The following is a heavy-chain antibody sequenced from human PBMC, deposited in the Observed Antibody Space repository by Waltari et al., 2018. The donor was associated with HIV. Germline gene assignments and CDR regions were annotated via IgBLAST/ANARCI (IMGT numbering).Heavy chain of an antibody. D-gene: IGHD3-3*01. CDR3: VKDGASTIFGVLNGMDV. CDR1: GITFDDYA. V-gene: IGHV3-9*01. Sequence: EVQLVESGGGSVQPGRSLRLSCTASGITFDDYAMHWVRQPPGKGLEWVEGISWNSGDIAYADSVKGRFTMSRDNTKNSLFLQMNSVRVEDTALYYCVKDGASTIFGVLNGMDVLGQGTTVTVSS. J-gene: IGHJ6*02. CDR2: ISWNSGDI.